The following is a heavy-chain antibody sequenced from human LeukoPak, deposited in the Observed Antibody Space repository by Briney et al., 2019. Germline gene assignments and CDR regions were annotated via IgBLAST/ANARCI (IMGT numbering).Heavy chain of an antibody. Sequence: SVKVSCKAFGGSLSTYAISWVRQAPGQGLEWMGAIIPIFGTTNYAQRFQGRVTITTDESTSTAYMELSSLISGDTAMYYCARGLRDTFCSGGSCYSDYWGQGTLVTVSS. CDR3: ARGLRDTFCSGGSCYSDY. V-gene: IGHV1-69*05. CDR1: GGSLSTYA. CDR2: IIPIFGTT. J-gene: IGHJ4*02. D-gene: IGHD2-15*01.